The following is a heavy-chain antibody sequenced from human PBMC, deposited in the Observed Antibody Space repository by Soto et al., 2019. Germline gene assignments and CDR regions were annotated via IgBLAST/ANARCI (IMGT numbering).Heavy chain of an antibody. CDR3: AREATVTTYYYYYGMDV. CDR1: GFTFSSYG. V-gene: IGHV3-33*08. J-gene: IGHJ6*02. Sequence: VQLLQSGGDLVQPGGSLRLSCAASGFTFSSYGMHWVRQAPGKGLEWVAVIWYDGSNKYYADSVKGRFTISRDNSKNTLYLQMNSLRAEDTAVYYCAREATVTTYYYYYGMDVWGQGTTVTVSS. CDR2: IWYDGSNK. D-gene: IGHD4-17*01.